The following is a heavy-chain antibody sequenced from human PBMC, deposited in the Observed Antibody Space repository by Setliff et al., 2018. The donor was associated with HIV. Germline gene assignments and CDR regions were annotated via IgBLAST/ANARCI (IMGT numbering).Heavy chain of an antibody. CDR1: GGSISSSSYY. CDR2: IYYSGST. V-gene: IGHV4-39*01. D-gene: IGHD3-10*01. J-gene: IGHJ6*03. CDR3: AQAYGSGSYYGYYYYYYYMDV. Sequence: PSETLSLTCTVSGGSISSSSYYWGWIRRPPGKGLEWIGSIYYSGSTYYNPSLKSRVTISVDTSKNQFSLKLSSVTAADTAVYYCAQAYGSGSYYGYYYYYYYMDVWGKGTTVTVS.